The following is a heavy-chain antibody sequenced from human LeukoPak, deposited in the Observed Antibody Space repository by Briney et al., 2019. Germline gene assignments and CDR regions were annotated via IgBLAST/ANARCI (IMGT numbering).Heavy chain of an antibody. J-gene: IGHJ4*02. D-gene: IGHD6-19*01. CDR1: GFTVSSNY. CDR3: AKGRGAFSSGWFFDY. CDR2: ILGAGDST. Sequence: GGSLRLSCAASGFTVSSNYMSWVRQAPGKGLEWVSAILGAGDSTFYADSVKGRFTISRDNSKNTLYLQMNSLTADDTAIYYCAKGRGAFSSGWFFDYWGQGTLVTVSS. V-gene: IGHV3-23*01.